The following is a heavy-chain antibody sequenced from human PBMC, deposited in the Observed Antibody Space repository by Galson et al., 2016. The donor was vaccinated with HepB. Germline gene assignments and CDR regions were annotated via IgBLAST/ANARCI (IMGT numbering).Heavy chain of an antibody. CDR3: ARSGKAAAWTLRF. V-gene: IGHV1-69*13. CDR2: IIPIFGTA. Sequence: SVKVSCKASGGTFSSYAISWVRQAPGQGLEWMGGIIPIFGTANYAQKFQGRVTITADESTSTAYMVLSSLRSEDTAVYYCARSGKAAAWTLRFWAPGTLVAVS. D-gene: IGHD6-13*01. CDR1: GGTFSSYA. J-gene: IGHJ4*02.